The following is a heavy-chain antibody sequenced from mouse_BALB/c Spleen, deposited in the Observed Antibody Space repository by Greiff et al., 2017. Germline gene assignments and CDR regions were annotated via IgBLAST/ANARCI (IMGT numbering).Heavy chain of an antibody. CDR3: AREDYGSSEYYYAMDY. CDR2: ISSGGST. Sequence: DVKLVESGGGLVKPGGSLKLSCAASGFTFSSYAMSWVRQTPEKRLEWVASISSGGSTYYPDSVKGRFTSSRDNARNILYLQMSSLRSEDTAMYYCAREDYGSSEYYYAMDYWGQGTSVTVSS. CDR1: GFTFSSYA. J-gene: IGHJ4*01. D-gene: IGHD1-1*01. V-gene: IGHV5-6-5*01.